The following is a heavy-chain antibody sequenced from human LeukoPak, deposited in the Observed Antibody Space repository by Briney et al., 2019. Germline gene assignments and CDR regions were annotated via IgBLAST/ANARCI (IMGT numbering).Heavy chain of an antibody. V-gene: IGHV1-2*02. D-gene: IGHD3-10*01. J-gene: IGHJ6*02. Sequence: ASVKVSCKASGYTFTGYYMHWVRQAPGQGLEWMGWINPNSGGTNYAQEFQGRVTMTRDTSISTAYMELSRLRSDDTAVYYCARDYNFDYYGSGHAGYYYGMDVWGQGTTVTVSS. CDR3: ARDYNFDYYGSGHAGYYYGMDV. CDR2: INPNSGGT. CDR1: GYTFTGYY.